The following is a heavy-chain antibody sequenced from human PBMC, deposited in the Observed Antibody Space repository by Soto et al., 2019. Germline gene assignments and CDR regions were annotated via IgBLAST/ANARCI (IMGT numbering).Heavy chain of an antibody. CDR1: GFTFSSYA. J-gene: IGHJ4*02. Sequence: QVQLVESGGGVVQPGRSLRLSCAASGFTFSSYAMHWVRQAPGKGLEWVAVISYDGSNKYYADSVKGRFTISRDNSKNTLYLQMNSLRAEDPAVYYCARDPMGRYYGSGSYYFDYWGQGTLVTVSS. CDR3: ARDPMGRYYGSGSYYFDY. V-gene: IGHV3-30-3*01. CDR2: ISYDGSNK. D-gene: IGHD3-10*01.